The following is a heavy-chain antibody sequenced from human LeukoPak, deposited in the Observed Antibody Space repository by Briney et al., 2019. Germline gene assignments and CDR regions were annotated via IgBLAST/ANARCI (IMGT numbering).Heavy chain of an antibody. CDR3: VSFYETY. Sequence: GGSLRLSCAASGNYWMHWVRQAPGKGLVWVSHINSDGSWTGYADSVKGRFIISKDNAKNTVYLQMNNLRAEDTAVYYCVSFYETYWGRGTLVTVSS. J-gene: IGHJ4*02. CDR2: INSDGSWT. CDR1: GNYW. D-gene: IGHD2-2*01. V-gene: IGHV3-74*01.